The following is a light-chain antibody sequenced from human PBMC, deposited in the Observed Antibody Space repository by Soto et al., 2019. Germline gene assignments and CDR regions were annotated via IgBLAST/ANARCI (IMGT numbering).Light chain of an antibody. Sequence: DIQVTQSPSTLSAFVGDRVILTCRASQNVNIWLAWYQQRPRKAPKLLFYKTSSLESGVPSRFSSSGSGTEFTLIIGSLETDDFGTYFCLQYNSLPYTFGQGTKLEIK. CDR1: QNVNIW. V-gene: IGKV1-5*03. CDR2: KTS. CDR3: LQYNSLPYT. J-gene: IGKJ2*01.